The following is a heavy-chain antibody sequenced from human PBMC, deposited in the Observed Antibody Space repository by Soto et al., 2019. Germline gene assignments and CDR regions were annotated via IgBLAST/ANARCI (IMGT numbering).Heavy chain of an antibody. Sequence: QVQLIQSEAEVKKPGSSVRVSCTASGGIFGSHGFSWVRQAPGQRLEWVGGFIPLCRTLTYTEKFQARVRIAADESTNPAYLGLSSLTSEDTAVYYCVRDRRIYYSDPHDEFVASDYEVWGQGTMVSVSS. J-gene: IGHJ3*01. V-gene: IGHV1-69*01. CDR2: FIPLCRTL. CDR1: GGIFGSHG. CDR3: VRDRRIYYSDPHDEFVASDYEV. D-gene: IGHD3-22*01.